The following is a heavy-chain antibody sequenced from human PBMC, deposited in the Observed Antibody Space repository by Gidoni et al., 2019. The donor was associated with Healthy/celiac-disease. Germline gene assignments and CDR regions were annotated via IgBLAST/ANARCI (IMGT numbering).Heavy chain of an antibody. V-gene: IGHV3-66*01. CDR3: ARDSATVDGSGSVDY. Sequence: EVQLVESGGGLVQPGGSLRLSCAASGFTVSSNYMSWVRQAPGKGLEWVLVIYSGGSTYYADYVKGRFTIARDNAKNTLYLQMNSLRADDTAVYYCARDSATVDGSGSVDYWGQGTLVTVSS. J-gene: IGHJ4*02. D-gene: IGHD3-10*01. CDR2: IYSGGST. CDR1: GFTVSSNY.